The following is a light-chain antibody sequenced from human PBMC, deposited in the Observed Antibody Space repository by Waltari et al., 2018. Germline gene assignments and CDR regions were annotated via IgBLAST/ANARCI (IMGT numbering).Light chain of an antibody. Sequence: QSVLTQPPSASGTPGQRVTILCSGSNSNIGRNYVYWYQQLPGTAPKLLIYRNDQRPSGVTDRFSGSKSGTSASLAISGLRSEDEADYYCAAWDDSLSGPAFGGGTKLTVL. CDR2: RND. CDR1: NSNIGRNY. CDR3: AAWDDSLSGPA. V-gene: IGLV1-47*01. J-gene: IGLJ2*01.